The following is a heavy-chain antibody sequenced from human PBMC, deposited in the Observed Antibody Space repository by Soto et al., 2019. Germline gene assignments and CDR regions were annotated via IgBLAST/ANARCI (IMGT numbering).Heavy chain of an antibody. D-gene: IGHD2-21*02. Sequence: QVQLMQSGAEVKKPGASVKVSCKASGDTFTDYYIHWVRQAPGQGLEWMGTVNPSGGHTTYAQHFLGSVTMTGDTSTSTLYMERTSLTSDDTAIYYCARGGHVVVVTAALDYWGQGTLVTVSS. CDR3: ARGGHVVVVTAALDY. CDR1: GDTFTDYY. J-gene: IGHJ4*02. CDR2: VNPSGGHT. V-gene: IGHV1-46*01.